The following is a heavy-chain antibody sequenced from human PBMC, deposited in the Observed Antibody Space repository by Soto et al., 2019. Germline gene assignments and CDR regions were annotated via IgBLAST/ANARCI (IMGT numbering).Heavy chain of an antibody. CDR2: IGVGSGNR. CDR3: AALGVNFDH. V-gene: IGHV1-58*01. CDR1: GFTFTSSA. D-gene: IGHD2-8*01. Sequence: SVKVSCKASGFTFTSSAVQWVRQARGQRLEWIGWIGVGSGNRHYAQKFRERVTITRDMSTNTAYMELSSLRSEDTAVYYCAALGVNFDHWGQGTQVTVSS. J-gene: IGHJ4*02.